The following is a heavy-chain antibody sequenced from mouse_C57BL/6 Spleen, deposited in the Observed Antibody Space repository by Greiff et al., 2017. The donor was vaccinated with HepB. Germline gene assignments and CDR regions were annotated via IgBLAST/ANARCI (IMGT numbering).Heavy chain of an antibody. CDR1: GFTFSSYA. V-gene: IGHV5-9-1*02. Sequence: EVNLVESGEGLVKPGGSLKLSCEASGFTFSSYAMSWVRQTPEKRLEWVAYISSGGDYIYYADTVKGRFTISRDNARNTLYLQMSSLKSEDTAMYYCTRDRSNFPMDYWGQGTSVTVSS. CDR2: ISSGGDYI. D-gene: IGHD2-5*01. J-gene: IGHJ4*01. CDR3: TRDRSNFPMDY.